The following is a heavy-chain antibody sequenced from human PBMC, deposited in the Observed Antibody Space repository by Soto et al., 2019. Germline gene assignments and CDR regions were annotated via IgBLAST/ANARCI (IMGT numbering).Heavy chain of an antibody. J-gene: IGHJ4*02. Sequence: PSETLSLTGTVSGGSISSGGYYWSWIRQPPGKGLEWIGEINHSGSTNYNQSLKSRVTISVDTSKNQFSLKLSSVTAADTAVYYCARGGWYYDSSGPLDYWGQGTLVTVSS. D-gene: IGHD3-22*01. CDR1: GGSISSGGYY. CDR3: ARGGWYYDSSGPLDY. V-gene: IGHV4-39*07. CDR2: INHSGST.